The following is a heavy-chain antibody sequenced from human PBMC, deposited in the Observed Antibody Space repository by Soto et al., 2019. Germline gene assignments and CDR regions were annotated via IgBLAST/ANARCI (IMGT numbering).Heavy chain of an antibody. D-gene: IGHD6-13*01. CDR1: GYSFSRFL. J-gene: IGHJ6*02. CDR2: IYPGDSDT. CDR3: ARTSAAGKYYYGMDF. Sequence: GSLEIFWKGSGYSFSRFLVRLVGQMPGEGLEWMGIIYPGDSDTRYSPSFQGQVTISADKSISTAYLQWSSLKASDTAMYYCARTSAAGKYYYGMDFWGQGTTVTVSS. V-gene: IGHV5-51*01.